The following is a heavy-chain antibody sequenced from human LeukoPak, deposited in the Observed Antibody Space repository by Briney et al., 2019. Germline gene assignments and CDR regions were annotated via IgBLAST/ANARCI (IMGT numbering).Heavy chain of an antibody. CDR1: GGTFSSYA. CDR2: IIPIFGTA. CDR3: ARVIGSNYDY. Sequence: SVKVSCKASGGTFSSYAISWVRQAPGQGLEWMGGIIPIFGTANYAQKLQGRVTMTTDTSTSTAYMELRSLRSDDTAVYYCARVIGSNYDYWGQGTLVTVSS. V-gene: IGHV1-69*05. J-gene: IGHJ4*02. D-gene: IGHD4-11*01.